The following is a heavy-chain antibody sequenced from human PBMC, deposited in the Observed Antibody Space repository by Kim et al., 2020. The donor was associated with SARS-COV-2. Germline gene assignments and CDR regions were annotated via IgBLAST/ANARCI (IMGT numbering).Heavy chain of an antibody. CDR3: ARAGDYYRY. D-gene: IGHD3-10*01. CDR2: GST. J-gene: IGHJ4*02. Sequence: GSTYYTPSLKSRVTISVDTSKNQFSLKLSSVTAADTALYYCARAGDYYRYWGQGTLVTVSS. V-gene: IGHV4-30-2*04.